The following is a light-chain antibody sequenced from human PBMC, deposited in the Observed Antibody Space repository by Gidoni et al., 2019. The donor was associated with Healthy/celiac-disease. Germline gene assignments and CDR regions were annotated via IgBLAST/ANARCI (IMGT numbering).Light chain of an antibody. J-gene: IGKJ1*01. CDR2: AAS. CDR3: QKYNSAPRT. V-gene: IGKV1-27*01. CDR1: QGISNY. Sequence: DIQMTQSPSSLSASVGDRVTITCRGSQGISNYLAWYQQKPGKVPKLLIYAASTWQSGVPSRFGGSGSGTDFTLTISSLQPEDVATYYCQKYNSAPRTFGQGTKVEIK.